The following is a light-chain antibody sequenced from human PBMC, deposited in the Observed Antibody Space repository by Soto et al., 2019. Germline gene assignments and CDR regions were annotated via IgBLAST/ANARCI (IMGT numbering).Light chain of an antibody. CDR3: SSYTLMSTLVL. J-gene: IGLJ3*02. CDR1: SSDVGGYNF. Sequence: QSALTQPASVSGSPGQSITISCTGTSSDVGGYNFVSWYQQHPGKAPRLIIYEVNNRPSGVSDRFSGSKSGNTASLTISGLQAEDEADYYCSSYTLMSTLVLFGGGTKLTVL. CDR2: EVN. V-gene: IGLV2-14*01.